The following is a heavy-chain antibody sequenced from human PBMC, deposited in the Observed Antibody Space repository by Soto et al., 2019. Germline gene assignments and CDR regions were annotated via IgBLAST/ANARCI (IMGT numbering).Heavy chain of an antibody. CDR2: IIPIFGTA. D-gene: IGHD3-22*01. CDR3: ASCYDSSGYFSVGDHNWFDP. Sequence: GASVKVSCKASGGTFSSYAISWVRQAPGQGLEWVGGIIPIFGTANYAQKFQGRVTITADESTSTAYMELSSLRSEDTAVYYCASCYDSSGYFSVGDHNWFDPWGQGTLVTVSS. J-gene: IGHJ5*02. V-gene: IGHV1-69*13. CDR1: GGTFSSYA.